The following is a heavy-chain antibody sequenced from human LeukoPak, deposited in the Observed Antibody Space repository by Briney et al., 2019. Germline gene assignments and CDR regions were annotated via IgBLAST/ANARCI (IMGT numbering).Heavy chain of an antibody. V-gene: IGHV1-8*01. CDR2: MNPNSGNT. D-gene: IGHD3-22*01. Sequence: GASVKVSCKASGYTFTSYDINWVRQATGQGLEWMGWMNPNSGNTGYAQKFQGRVTMTRNTSISTAYMELSSLRSEDTAVYYCARSMIVVVQDDWYFDLWGRGTLVTVSS. CDR1: GYTFTSYD. J-gene: IGHJ2*01. CDR3: ARSMIVVVQDDWYFDL.